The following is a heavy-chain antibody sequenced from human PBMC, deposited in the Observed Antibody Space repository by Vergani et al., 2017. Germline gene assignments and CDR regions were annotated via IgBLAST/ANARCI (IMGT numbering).Heavy chain of an antibody. D-gene: IGHD2-2*01. CDR2: ISSSGSTI. CDR3: ARDRGWNGVMVVPAAFDY. J-gene: IGHJ4*02. CDR1: GFTFSSYE. Sequence: EVQLVESGGGLVQPGGSLRLSCAASGFTFSSYEMNWVRQAPGKGLAWVSYISSSGSTIYYADSVKGRFTISRDNAKNSLYLQMNSLRAEDTAVYYCARDRGWNGVMVVPAAFDYWGQGTLVTVSS. V-gene: IGHV3-48*03.